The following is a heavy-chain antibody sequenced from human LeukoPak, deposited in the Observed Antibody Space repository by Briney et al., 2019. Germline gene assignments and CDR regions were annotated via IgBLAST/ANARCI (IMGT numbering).Heavy chain of an antibody. V-gene: IGHV1-2*02. CDR2: INPNSAGT. CDR3: ATDRFLH. Sequence: ASVKVSCKASGYTFTDYYMHWVRQAPGQGLEWMGWINPNSAGTNYAQNFQGRVTMTRDTSINTAYMELTRLRSDDTAVYYCATDRFLHWGQGTLVTVSS. CDR1: GYTFTDYY. D-gene: IGHD2/OR15-2a*01. J-gene: IGHJ4*02.